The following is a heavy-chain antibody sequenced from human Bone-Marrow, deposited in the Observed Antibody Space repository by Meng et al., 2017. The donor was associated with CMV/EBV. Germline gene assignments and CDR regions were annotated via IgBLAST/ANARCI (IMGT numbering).Heavy chain of an antibody. CDR2: IYYSGST. J-gene: IGHJ6*02. CDR1: GGSISSYY. V-gene: IGHV4-59*01. CDR3: ARDRDYYYGMDV. D-gene: IGHD3-10*01. Sequence: SDTLCLTCTVSGGSISSYYWSWIRQPPGKGLYWIGYIYYSGSTNYNPSLKSRVTISVDTSKNQFFLKLSSVTAADTAVYYCARDRDYYYGMDVWGQGTTVTVSS.